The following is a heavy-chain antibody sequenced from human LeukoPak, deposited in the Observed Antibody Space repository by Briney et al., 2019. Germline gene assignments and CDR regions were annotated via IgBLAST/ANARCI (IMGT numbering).Heavy chain of an antibody. CDR1: GGSFSGYY. V-gene: IGHV4-34*01. CDR3: ARLGYDILTGYYRRHWFDP. Sequence: SQTLSLTCAVYGGSFSGYYLSWIRQPPGNGLEWIGEINHSGSTNYNPSLKSRVTISVDTSKNQFSLKLSSVTAEDTAVYYCARLGYDILTGYYRRHWFDPWGQGTLVTVCS. D-gene: IGHD3-9*01. CDR2: INHSGST. J-gene: IGHJ5*02.